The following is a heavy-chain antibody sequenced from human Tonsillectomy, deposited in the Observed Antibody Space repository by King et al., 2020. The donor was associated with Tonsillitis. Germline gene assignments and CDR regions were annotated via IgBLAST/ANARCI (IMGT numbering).Heavy chain of an antibody. CDR1: VGSFSGYY. CDR2: INHSGST. D-gene: IGHD6-13*01. CDR3: ARGPEEEQQLVGDWFDP. Sequence: VQLQQWGAGLLKPSETLSLTCAVYVGSFSGYYWSWIRQPPGKGLEWIGEINHSGSTNYNPSLKSRVTISVDTSKNHFSLKLTSVTAADTAVYYCARGPEEEQQLVGDWFDPWGQGTLVSVSS. J-gene: IGHJ5*02. V-gene: IGHV4-34*01.